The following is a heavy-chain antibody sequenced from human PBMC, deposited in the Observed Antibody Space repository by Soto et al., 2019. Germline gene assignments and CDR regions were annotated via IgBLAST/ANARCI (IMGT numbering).Heavy chain of an antibody. CDR3: AKYYYDRSGYFYYFDY. CDR2: ISYDGSNK. V-gene: IGHV3-30-3*02. Sequence: GGSLRLSCAASGFTFSSYAMHWVRQAPGKGLEWVAVISYDGSNKYYADSVKGQFTISRDNSKNTLFLKMNSLRAEDSAVYYCAKYYYDRSGYFYYFDYWGQGTLVTVSS. D-gene: IGHD3-22*01. CDR1: GFTFSSYA. J-gene: IGHJ4*02.